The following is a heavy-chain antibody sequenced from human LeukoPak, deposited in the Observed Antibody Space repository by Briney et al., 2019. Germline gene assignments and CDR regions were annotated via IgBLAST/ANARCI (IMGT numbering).Heavy chain of an antibody. CDR2: INAGNGNT. J-gene: IGHJ4*02. V-gene: IGHV1-3*01. CDR1: GYTFTSYA. CDR3: ARVSPHYDILTGYYYFDY. D-gene: IGHD3-9*01. Sequence: GASVKVSCKASGYTFTSYAMHWVRQAPGQRLEWMGWINAGNGNTPYSQQFQGRVTITRDTSASTAYMELSSLRSEDTAVYYCARVSPHYDILTGYYYFDYWGQGTLVTVSS.